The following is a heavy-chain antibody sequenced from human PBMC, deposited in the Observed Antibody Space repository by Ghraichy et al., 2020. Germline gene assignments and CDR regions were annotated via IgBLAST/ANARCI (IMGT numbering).Heavy chain of an antibody. Sequence: GESLNISCAASGFTFSSYSMNWVRQAPGKGLEWVSYISSSSSTIYYADSVKGRFTISRDNAKNSLYLQMNSLRDEDTAVYYCARAYYDILTGYYNKAFDIWGQGTMVTVSS. V-gene: IGHV3-48*02. CDR3: ARAYYDILTGYYNKAFDI. J-gene: IGHJ3*02. CDR2: ISSSSSTI. D-gene: IGHD3-9*01. CDR1: GFTFSSYS.